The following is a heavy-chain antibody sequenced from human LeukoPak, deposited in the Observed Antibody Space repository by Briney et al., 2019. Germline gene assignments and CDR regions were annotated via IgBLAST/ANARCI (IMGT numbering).Heavy chain of an antibody. V-gene: IGHV4-59*01. D-gene: IGHD5-24*01. J-gene: IGHJ4*02. CDR1: GGSISSYY. CDR2: IYHSGST. CDR3: ARENGYKYDY. Sequence: ASETLSLTCTVSGGSISSYYWSWIRQPPGKGLEWIGSIYHSGSTNYNSSLKSRVTISVDTSKNQFSLKLRSVTAADTAVYYCARENGYKYDYWGQGTLVTVSS.